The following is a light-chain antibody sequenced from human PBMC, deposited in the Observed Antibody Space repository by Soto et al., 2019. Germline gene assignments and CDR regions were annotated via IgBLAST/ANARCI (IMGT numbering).Light chain of an antibody. CDR3: QQYHNWPIT. CDR1: QSVSSD. Sequence: EIVMTQSPATLSVSPGEAATLSCRASQSVSSDLAWYHQKPGQAPRLLIYSASTRATGIPARFSGSGSGTEFTLTINSLQSEDFAVYYCQQYHNWPITFGQGTRLEI. J-gene: IGKJ5*01. CDR2: SAS. V-gene: IGKV3-15*01.